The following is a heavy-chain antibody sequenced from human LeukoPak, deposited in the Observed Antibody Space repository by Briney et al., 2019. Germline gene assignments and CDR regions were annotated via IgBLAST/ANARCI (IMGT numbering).Heavy chain of an antibody. CDR3: AFDQYYYYYYGMDV. V-gene: IGHV3-23*01. CDR1: GFTFSSYA. J-gene: IGHJ6*02. Sequence: GGSLRLSCAASGFTFSSYAMSWVRQAPGKGLEWVSAISGSGGSTYYADSVKGRFTISRDNSKNTLYLQMNSLRAEDTAVYHCAFDQYYYYYYGMDVWGQGTTVTVSS. CDR2: ISGSGGST. D-gene: IGHD3-9*01.